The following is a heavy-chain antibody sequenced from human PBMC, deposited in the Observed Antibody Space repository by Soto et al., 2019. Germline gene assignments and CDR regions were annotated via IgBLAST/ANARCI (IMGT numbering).Heavy chain of an antibody. Sequence: PGGSLRLSCVASGLTFNKAWMNWVRQAPGRGLEWVGRIKSETDGGTTDYVAPVKGRFTISIDDSKNTLYLQMNSLQTEDTAVYYCTTQYYDSSGLLTWGRGTLVTVSS. J-gene: IGHJ5*02. CDR1: GLTFNKAW. CDR3: TTQYYDSSGLLT. V-gene: IGHV3-15*07. CDR2: IKSETDGGTT. D-gene: IGHD3-22*01.